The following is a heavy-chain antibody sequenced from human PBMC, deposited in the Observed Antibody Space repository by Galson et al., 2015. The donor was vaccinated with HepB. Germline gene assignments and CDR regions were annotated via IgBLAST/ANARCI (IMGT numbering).Heavy chain of an antibody. Sequence: SVKVSCKASGFTFTKYAMHWVRQAPGQILEWMGWVNAGNGVTKYSQKFQGRVTITRDTSASTAYMELSSLTSEDTAVYYCARVRSSSGGGDYFDYWGRGTLVTVSS. V-gene: IGHV1-3*01. CDR1: GFTFTKYA. CDR3: ARVRSSSGGGDYFDY. D-gene: IGHD6-6*01. J-gene: IGHJ4*02. CDR2: VNAGNGVT.